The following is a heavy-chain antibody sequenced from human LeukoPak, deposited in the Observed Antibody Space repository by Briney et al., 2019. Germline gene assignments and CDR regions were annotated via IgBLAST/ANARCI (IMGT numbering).Heavy chain of an antibody. CDR1: GYTFTGYY. Sequence: GASVKVSCKASGYTFTGYYMNWVRQAPGQGPEWMGWINPNSGDTSYAQRFQGRVTMTRDKSVSTAYMELRSLTSDDTAVYFCARDMGRPSYGSVNHNLYFYYYYGMDVWGQGTTVTVSS. D-gene: IGHD3-10*01. J-gene: IGHJ6*02. CDR2: INPNSGDT. V-gene: IGHV1-2*02. CDR3: ARDMGRPSYGSVNHNLYFYYYYGMDV.